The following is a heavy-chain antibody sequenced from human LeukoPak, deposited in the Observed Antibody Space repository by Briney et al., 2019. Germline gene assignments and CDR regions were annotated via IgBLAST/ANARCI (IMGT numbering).Heavy chain of an antibody. D-gene: IGHD3-3*01. CDR3: ARVVEGEWYYYYYYYMDV. Sequence: ASVKVSCKASGYTFTSYGISWVRQAPGQGLEWMGWISAYNGNTNYAQKLQGRVTMTTDTSTSTAYMELRSLRSDDTAVYYCARVVEGEWYYYYYYYMDVWGKGTTVTISS. J-gene: IGHJ6*03. CDR2: ISAYNGNT. CDR1: GYTFTSYG. V-gene: IGHV1-18*01.